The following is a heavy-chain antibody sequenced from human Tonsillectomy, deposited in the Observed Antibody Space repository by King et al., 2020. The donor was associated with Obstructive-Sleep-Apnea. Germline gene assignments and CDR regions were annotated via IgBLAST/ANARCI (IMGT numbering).Heavy chain of an antibody. CDR1: GYTFTSYY. J-gene: IGHJ4*02. CDR3: TYSRGYGDAGYY. Sequence: VQLVESGAEVKKPGASVKVSCKASGYTFTSYYMHWVRQAPGQGLEWMGIINPSGGSTSYAQKFQGRVTMTRDTSTSTAYMELSSLRSEDTAVYYCTYSRGYGDAGYYWGQGTLVTVSS. CDR2: INPSGGST. D-gene: IGHD4-17*01. V-gene: IGHV1-46*01.